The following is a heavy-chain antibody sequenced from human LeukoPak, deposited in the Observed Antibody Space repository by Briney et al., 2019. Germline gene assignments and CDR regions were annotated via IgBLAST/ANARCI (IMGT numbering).Heavy chain of an antibody. CDR1: GFIVSNYE. J-gene: IGHJ4*02. V-gene: IGHV3-48*03. Sequence: GGSLRLSCVASGFIVSNYEMNWVRQAPGKGLEWISFIASDGSIEYADSVKGRFTLSRDNAKNSLYLHMSSLRAEDTAVYHCARDGPFGGSSWYYFDYWGQGTLVTVSS. CDR2: IASDGSI. CDR3: ARDGPFGGSSWYYFDY. D-gene: IGHD6-13*01.